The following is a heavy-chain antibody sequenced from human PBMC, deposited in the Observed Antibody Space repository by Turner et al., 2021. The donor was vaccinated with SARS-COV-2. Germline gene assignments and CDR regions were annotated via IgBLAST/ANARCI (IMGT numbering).Heavy chain of an antibody. CDR2: ISDDGSNK. CDR3: ARDRSGGYSFSFDY. CDR1: GFTFSSSA. V-gene: IGHV3-30-3*01. J-gene: IGHJ4*02. Sequence: QVQLVESGGGVVQPGRSLRLSCAASGFTFSSSAMHWVRQAPGKGLEWVAVISDDGSNKYYADSVRGRFTISRDNSKNTLYLQMNSLRAEDTAVYYCARDRSGGYSFSFDYWGQGTLVTVSS. D-gene: IGHD1-26*01.